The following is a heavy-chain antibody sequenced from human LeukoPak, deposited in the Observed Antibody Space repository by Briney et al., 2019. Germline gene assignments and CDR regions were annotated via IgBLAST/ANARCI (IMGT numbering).Heavy chain of an antibody. Sequence: GGSLRLSCAASGFTFSDYYMAWIRQAPGKGLEWVSYISTSGTDRYYTGSVRGRFTISRDNAKDSLFLQMNSLRAEDTAVYYCARDAVGTDYYYMDVWGKGTTVTVSS. CDR3: ARDAVGTDYYYMDV. CDR1: GFTFSDYY. J-gene: IGHJ6*03. V-gene: IGHV3-11*04. D-gene: IGHD2-21*02. CDR2: ISTSGTDR.